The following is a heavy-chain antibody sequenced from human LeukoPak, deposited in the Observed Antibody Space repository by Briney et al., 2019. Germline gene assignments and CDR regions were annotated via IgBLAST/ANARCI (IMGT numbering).Heavy chain of an antibody. D-gene: IGHD3-10*01. CDR3: ARDRQPFRGPLKVDAFDI. CDR1: GFAFSSYS. CDR2: ISSSSSTI. V-gene: IGHV3-48*04. Sequence: GGSLRLSCAASGFAFSSYSMNWVRQAPGKGLEWVSYISSSSSTIYYADSVKGRFTISRDNAKNSLCLQMNSLRAEDTAVYYCARDRQPFRGPLKVDAFDIWGQGTMVTVSS. J-gene: IGHJ3*02.